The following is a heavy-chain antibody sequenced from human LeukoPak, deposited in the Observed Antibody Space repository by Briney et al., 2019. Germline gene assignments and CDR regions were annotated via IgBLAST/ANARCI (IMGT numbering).Heavy chain of an antibody. J-gene: IGHJ4*02. CDR2: ISAYNGNT. D-gene: IGHD6-19*01. CDR3: ARDLAGAVAGTPDY. V-gene: IGHV1-18*01. Sequence: ASVKVSCKTSGYTFTSYGISWVRQAPGQGLEWMGWISAYNGNTNYAQKLQGRVTMTTDTSTSTAYMELRSLGSDDTAVYYCARDLAGAVAGTPDYWGQGTLVTVSS. CDR1: GYTFTSYG.